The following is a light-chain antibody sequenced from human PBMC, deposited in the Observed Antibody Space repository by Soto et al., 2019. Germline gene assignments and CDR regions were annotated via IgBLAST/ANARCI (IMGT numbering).Light chain of an antibody. J-gene: IGLJ1*01. CDR3: GTWDISLYGGV. V-gene: IGLV1-40*01. Sequence: QSVLTQPPSVSGAPGRRVTISCTGSSSNIGANYDVHWYQQFPGTAPKLLIYGDNNRPSGVPDRFSGSKSGTSATLAINGLQTGDEADYYCGTWDISLYGGVFGTGTKVTVL. CDR2: GDN. CDR1: SSNIGANYD.